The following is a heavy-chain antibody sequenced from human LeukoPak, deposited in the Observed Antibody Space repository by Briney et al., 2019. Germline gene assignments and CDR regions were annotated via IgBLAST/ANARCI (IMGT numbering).Heavy chain of an antibody. CDR2: INHSGST. CDR1: GGSFSGYY. J-gene: IGHJ2*01. CDR3: ATKLGYFWYFDL. D-gene: IGHD3-9*01. V-gene: IGHV4-34*01. Sequence: SETLSLTCAVYGGSFSGYYWSWIRQPPGKGLEWIGEINHSGSTNYNPSLKSRVTISVDTSKNQFSLKLSSVTAADTAAYYCATKLGYFWYFDLWGRGTLVTVPS.